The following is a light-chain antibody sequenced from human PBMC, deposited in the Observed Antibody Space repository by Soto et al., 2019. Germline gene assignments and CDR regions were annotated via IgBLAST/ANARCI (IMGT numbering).Light chain of an antibody. Sequence: DIQMTQSPSSLVASVGDRVTITCRASQSISSYLNWYQQKPGKAPKLLIYAASSLQSGVPSRFSGSGSGTDFTLTISSLQPEDFATYYCQQSYSTPPITFGQGTRLEIK. J-gene: IGKJ5*01. CDR1: QSISSY. CDR2: AAS. V-gene: IGKV1-39*01. CDR3: QQSYSTPPIT.